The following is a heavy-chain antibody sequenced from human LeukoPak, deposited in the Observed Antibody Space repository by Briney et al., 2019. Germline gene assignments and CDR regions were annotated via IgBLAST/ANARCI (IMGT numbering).Heavy chain of an antibody. CDR2: INPNSGGT. CDR1: GYTFTGYY. V-gene: IGHV1-2*02. D-gene: IGHD3-22*01. J-gene: IGHJ4*02. CDR3: ARDLHYDSSGYYNAY. Sequence: GASVKVSCKASGYTFTGYYMHWVRQAPGQGLEWMGWINPNSGGTNYAQKFQGRVTMTRDTSISTAYMELSRLRSDDTAVYYCARDLHYDSSGYYNAYWGQGTLVTVSS.